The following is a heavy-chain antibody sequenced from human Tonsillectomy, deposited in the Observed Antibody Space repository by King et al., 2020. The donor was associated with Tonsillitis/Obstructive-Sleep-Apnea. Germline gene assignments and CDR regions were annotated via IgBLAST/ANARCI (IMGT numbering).Heavy chain of an antibody. Sequence: VQLVESGGGLVQPGWSLRLSCAASGFTVSRNYMSWVRQAPGKGLGGVSVMYSGGSTYYPESVKGRFTISSDNSKNTLYLQMNSSRAEDTAVYYCARGLWIQLWHPFDPWGQGTLVTVSS. V-gene: IGHV3-66*01. CDR2: MYSGGST. D-gene: IGHD5-18*01. J-gene: IGHJ5*02. CDR3: ARGLWIQLWHPFDP. CDR1: GFTVSRNY.